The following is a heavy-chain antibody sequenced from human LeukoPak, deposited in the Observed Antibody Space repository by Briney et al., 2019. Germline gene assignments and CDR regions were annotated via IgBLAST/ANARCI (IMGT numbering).Heavy chain of an antibody. J-gene: IGHJ3*02. V-gene: IGHV4-59*08. CDR3: ARPNCSGGSCYSGRDAFDI. Sequence: PSETLSLTCTVSGGSISSYYWSWIRQPPGKGLEWIGYIYYSGSTNYNPSLKSRVTISVDTSKNQLSLKLSSVTAADTAVYYCARPNCSGGSCYSGRDAFDIWGQGTMVTVSS. D-gene: IGHD2-15*01. CDR1: GGSISSYY. CDR2: IYYSGST.